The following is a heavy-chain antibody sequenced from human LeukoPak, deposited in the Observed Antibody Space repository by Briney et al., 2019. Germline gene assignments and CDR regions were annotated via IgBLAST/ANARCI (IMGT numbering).Heavy chain of an antibody. CDR1: GYSFTSNY. Sequence: GASVKVSCKASGYSFTSNYMHWVRQAPGQGLEWMGIINPSGGSTTYAQKIQGRVTMTRDTSTSTVYTELSSLRSEDTAVYYCAREGYDILTGYPMFDYWGQGTLVTVSS. J-gene: IGHJ4*02. D-gene: IGHD3-9*01. CDR2: INPSGGST. V-gene: IGHV1-46*01. CDR3: AREGYDILTGYPMFDY.